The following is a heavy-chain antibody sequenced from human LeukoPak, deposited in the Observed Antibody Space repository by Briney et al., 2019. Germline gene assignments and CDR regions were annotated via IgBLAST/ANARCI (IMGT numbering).Heavy chain of an antibody. D-gene: IGHD4-17*01. J-gene: IGHJ4*02. Sequence: VASVKVSCKASGYTFTSYGISWVRQAPGQGLEWMGWISAYNGNTNYAQKLQGRVTMTTDTSTSTAYMELRSLRSDDTAVYYCASTRRSNYGDYVDYWGQGTLVTVSS. CDR2: ISAYNGNT. CDR1: GYTFTSYG. V-gene: IGHV1-18*01. CDR3: ASTRRSNYGDYVDY.